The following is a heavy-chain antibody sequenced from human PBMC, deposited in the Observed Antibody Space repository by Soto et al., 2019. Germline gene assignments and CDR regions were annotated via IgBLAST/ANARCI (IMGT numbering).Heavy chain of an antibody. Sequence: GGSLRLSCAASGFTFSSYAMSWVRQAPGKGLEWVSAISGSGGSTYYADSVKGRFTISRDNSKNTLYLQMNSLRAEDTAVYYCAKDFYPTEYSSGWSGFDYWGQGTLVTVSS. CDR2: ISGSGGST. J-gene: IGHJ4*02. D-gene: IGHD6-19*01. CDR1: GFTFSSYA. V-gene: IGHV3-23*01. CDR3: AKDFYPTEYSSGWSGFDY.